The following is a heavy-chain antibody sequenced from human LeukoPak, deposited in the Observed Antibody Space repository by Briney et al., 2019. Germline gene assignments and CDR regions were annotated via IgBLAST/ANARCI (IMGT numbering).Heavy chain of an antibody. J-gene: IGHJ4*02. V-gene: IGHV3-33*01. Sequence: GGSLRLSCAASGFMFSSSGMHWVRQAPGKGLEWVAVIWYDGSNKYSADSVKGRFTISRDNSKNTLYLQMNSLRAEDTAVYYCARGAYCSGGSCPYFDSWGQGTLVTVSS. CDR1: GFMFSSSG. CDR2: IWYDGSNK. D-gene: IGHD2-15*01. CDR3: ARGAYCSGGSCPYFDS.